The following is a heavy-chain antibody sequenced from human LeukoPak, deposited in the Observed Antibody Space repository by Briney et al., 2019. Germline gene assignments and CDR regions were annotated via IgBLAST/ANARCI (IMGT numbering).Heavy chain of an antibody. Sequence: SETLSLTCTVSGGSISSYYWSWIRQPRGKGLEWIGYIYYSGSTTYNPSLKSRVTISVDTSKNHFSLNLTSVTAADTAVYYCARASEVGISPRPFYSWGQGILVTVSS. V-gene: IGHV4-59*01. CDR3: ARASEVGISPRPFYS. J-gene: IGHJ4*02. D-gene: IGHD1-26*01. CDR2: IYYSGST. CDR1: GGSISSYY.